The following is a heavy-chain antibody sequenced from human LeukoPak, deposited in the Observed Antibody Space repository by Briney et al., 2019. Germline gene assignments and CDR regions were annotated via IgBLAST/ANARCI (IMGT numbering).Heavy chain of an antibody. J-gene: IGHJ6*02. V-gene: IGHV4-34*01. CDR1: GGSFNDYY. Sequence: SETLSLTCDVSGGSFNDYYWSWIRQAPGKGLEWIGEIRHSGSTNYNPSLKGRVTVSVDTSKNQFSLRLTSVTAADTAVYYCARGGSWTYYYAMDVWGQGTTVTVSS. CDR3: ARGGSWTYYYAMDV. D-gene: IGHD6-13*01. CDR2: IRHSGST.